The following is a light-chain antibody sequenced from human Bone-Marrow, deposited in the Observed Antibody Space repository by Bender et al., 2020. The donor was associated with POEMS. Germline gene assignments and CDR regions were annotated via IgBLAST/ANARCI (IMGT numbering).Light chain of an antibody. CDR1: ALPNKY. V-gene: IGLV3-1*01. CDR3: QAWDIITV. Sequence: SYELTQPPSVSVSPGQAATITCSGDALPNKYALWFQQKSGQAPVLLIYEDRKRPSGISERFSGSNSGSTATLTISGAQAMDEADYYCQAWDIITVFGGGTKLTV. CDR2: EDR. J-gene: IGLJ3*02.